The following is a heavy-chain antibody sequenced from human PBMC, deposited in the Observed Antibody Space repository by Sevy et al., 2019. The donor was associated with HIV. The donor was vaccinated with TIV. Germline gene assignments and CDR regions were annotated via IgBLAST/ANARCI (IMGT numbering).Heavy chain of an antibody. Sequence: GGSLRLSCAASGFTVSSNYMSWIRQAPGKGLEWVSVIYSGGTTHYTDSVKGRFTIPRDNSKNTLYFQMNSLRAEDTAVYYCARQGQLDDAFDIWGQGTMVTVSS. J-gene: IGHJ3*02. V-gene: IGHV3-53*01. D-gene: IGHD1-1*01. CDR2: IYSGGTT. CDR3: ARQGQLDDAFDI. CDR1: GFTVSSNY.